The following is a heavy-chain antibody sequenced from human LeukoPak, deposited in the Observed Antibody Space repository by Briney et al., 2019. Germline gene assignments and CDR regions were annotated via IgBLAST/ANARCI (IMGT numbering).Heavy chain of an antibody. V-gene: IGHV3-23*01. Sequence: PGGSLRLSCAASGFTFNNYAMSWVRQAPGKGLEWVSAITASGGSTYYADSVKGRFTISRDNSKDTLYLQMNSLRAEDTAVYYCARAGRVKQLTNFDYWGREPWSPSPQ. CDR1: GFTFNNYA. CDR2: ITASGGST. D-gene: IGHD6-13*01. J-gene: IGHJ4*02. CDR3: ARAGRVKQLTNFDY.